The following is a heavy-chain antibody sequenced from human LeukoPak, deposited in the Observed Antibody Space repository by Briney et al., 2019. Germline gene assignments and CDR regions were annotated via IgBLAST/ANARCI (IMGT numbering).Heavy chain of an antibody. V-gene: IGHV4-34*01. CDR1: GGSFSGYY. D-gene: IGHD3-22*01. CDR2: INHSGST. Sequence: SETLSLTCAVYGGSFSGYYWSWIRQPPGKGLEWIGEINHSGSTNYNPSLMSRVTISVDTSKNQFSLKLSSVTAADTAVYYCARHPLLTWVVVVNNAFDIWGQGTMVTVSS. CDR3: ARHPLLTWVVVVNNAFDI. J-gene: IGHJ3*02.